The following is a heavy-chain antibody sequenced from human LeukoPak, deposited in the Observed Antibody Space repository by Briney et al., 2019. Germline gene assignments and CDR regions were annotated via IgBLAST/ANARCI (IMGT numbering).Heavy chain of an antibody. CDR3: AGGHLALEF. J-gene: IGHJ6*02. V-gene: IGHV3-7*03. D-gene: IGHD3-3*01. CDR2: IKYDERER. Sequence: PGGSLRLSCAASGFKFRSFWMTWVRQAPGKGLEWVASIKYDERERYYVDSVKGQFTISRDNGKSSLYLEMNTLKDEDTATYFCAGGHLALEFWGQGTTVTVSS. CDR1: GFKFRSFW.